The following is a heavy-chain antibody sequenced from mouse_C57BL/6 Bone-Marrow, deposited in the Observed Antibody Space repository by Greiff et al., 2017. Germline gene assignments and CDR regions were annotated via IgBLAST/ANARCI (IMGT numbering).Heavy chain of an antibody. CDR1: GYAFSSSW. CDR2: IYPGDGDT. J-gene: IGHJ4*01. CDR3: ARRDYDGGYYYAMDY. D-gene: IGHD2-4*01. V-gene: IGHV1-82*01. Sequence: QVQLQQSGPELVKPGASVKISCTASGYAFSSSWMNWVKQRPGKGREWIGRIYPGDGDTNYNGKFKGKATMTADKSASTAYMQLSSLASEDAAVYFCARRDYDGGYYYAMDYWGQGTSVTVSS.